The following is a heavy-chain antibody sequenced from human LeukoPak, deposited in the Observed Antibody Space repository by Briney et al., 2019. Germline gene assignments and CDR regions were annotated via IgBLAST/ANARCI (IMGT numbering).Heavy chain of an antibody. V-gene: IGHV4-4*07. CDR2: IYTSGST. D-gene: IGHD1-7*01. CDR3: ARFGALPPYYWNYVDYYYMDV. J-gene: IGHJ6*03. Sequence: SETLSPTCTVSGGSISSYYWSWIRQPAGKGLEWIGRIYTSGSTNYNPSLKSRVTMSVDTSKNQFSLKLSSVTAADTAVYYCARFGALPPYYWNYVDYYYMDVWGKGTTVTVSS. CDR1: GGSISSYY.